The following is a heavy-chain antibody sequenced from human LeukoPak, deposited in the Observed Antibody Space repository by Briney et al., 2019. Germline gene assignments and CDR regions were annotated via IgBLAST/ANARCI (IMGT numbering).Heavy chain of an antibody. CDR3: ARGYCSSTCCFGFFWY. CDR2: ISSSGSTI. CDR1: GFTFSSYE. V-gene: IGHV3-48*03. D-gene: IGHD2-2*01. Sequence: GGSLRLSCAASGFTFSSYEMNWVRQAPGKGLEWVSYISSSGSTIYYADSVKGRFTISRDNAKNSLYLQMNSLRAEDTAVYYCARGYCSSTCCFGFFWYWGQGTLVAVAS. J-gene: IGHJ4*02.